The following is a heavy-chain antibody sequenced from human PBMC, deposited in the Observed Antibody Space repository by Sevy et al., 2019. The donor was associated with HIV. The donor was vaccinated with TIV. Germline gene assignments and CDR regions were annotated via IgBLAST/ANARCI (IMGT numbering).Heavy chain of an antibody. J-gene: IGHJ4*02. CDR3: AAGTRGYSHFDY. CDR1: GFTVSSNY. Sequence: GGSLRLSCAASGFTVSSNYMSWVRQAPGKGLEWVSVIYSGGSTYYADSVKGRFTISRDNSKNTLYLQMNSLRVEDTAVYYCAAGTRGYSHFDYWGQGTLVTVSS. V-gene: IGHV3-53*01. D-gene: IGHD3-22*01. CDR2: IYSGGST.